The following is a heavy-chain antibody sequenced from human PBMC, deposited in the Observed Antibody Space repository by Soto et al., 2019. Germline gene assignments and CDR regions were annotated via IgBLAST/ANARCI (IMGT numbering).Heavy chain of an antibody. CDR2: IYNSGGNT. D-gene: IGHD5-18*01. CDR1: GFTFSSYG. V-gene: IGHV3-NL1*01. CDR3: AKGGYNYGFLFDC. Sequence: GGSLRLSCAAPGFTFSSYGMHWVRQAPGKGLEWVSVIYNSGGNTYYADSVKGRFTISRDNSKNTLYLQMNSLRAEDTAVYYCAKGGYNYGFLFDCWGQGTLVTVSS. J-gene: IGHJ4*02.